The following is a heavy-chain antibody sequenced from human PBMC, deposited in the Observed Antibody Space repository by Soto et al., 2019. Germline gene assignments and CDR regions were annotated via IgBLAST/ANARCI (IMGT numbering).Heavy chain of an antibody. CDR2: IYHSGST. J-gene: IGHJ3*02. Sequence: QVQLQESCPGLVKPSGTLSLTCAVSGGSISSSNWWSWVRQPTGKGLEWIGEIYHSGSTNYNPSLSSRVTRSVEKSKNQSSLKLIAVTAAVTAVYYFARLESWLGNAFDIWGHGTMVAVSS. CDR1: GGSISSSNW. D-gene: IGHD3-22*01. V-gene: IGHV4-4*02. CDR3: ARLESWLGNAFDI.